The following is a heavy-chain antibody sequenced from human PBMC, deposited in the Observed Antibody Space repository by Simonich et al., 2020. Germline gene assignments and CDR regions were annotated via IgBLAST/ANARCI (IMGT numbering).Heavy chain of an antibody. J-gene: IGHJ6*02. CDR2: ISSSSSYI. CDR1: GFTFSSYS. D-gene: IGHD6-19*01. Sequence: EVKLVESGGGLVKPGGSLSLSCAASGFTFSSYSMNWVRQAPGEGLEWVSSISSSSSYIYYADSVKGRFTHPLDNAKNSLYRQMNSLRAEDTAVYYCARWIAVAGTGAYGMDVWGQGTTVTVSS. CDR3: ARWIAVAGTGAYGMDV. V-gene: IGHV3-21*01.